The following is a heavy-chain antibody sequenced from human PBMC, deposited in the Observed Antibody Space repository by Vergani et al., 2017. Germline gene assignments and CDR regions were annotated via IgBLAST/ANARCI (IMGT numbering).Heavy chain of an antibody. D-gene: IGHD6-19*01. J-gene: IGHJ5*02. V-gene: IGHV4-59*12. CDR1: GGSISSYY. CDR2: IYYSGST. CDR3: ASPSTISGWYINKGFDP. Sequence: QVQLQESGPGLVKPSETLSLTCTVSGGSISSYYWSWIRQPPGKGLEWIGYIYYSGSTNYNPSLKSRVTISVDTSKNQFSLKLSSVTAADTAVYYCASPSTISGWYINKGFDPWGQGTLVTVSS.